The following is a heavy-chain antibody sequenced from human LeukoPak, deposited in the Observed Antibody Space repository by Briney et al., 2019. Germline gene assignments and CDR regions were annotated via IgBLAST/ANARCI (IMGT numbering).Heavy chain of an antibody. CDR2: IRSDGSNK. CDR3: AKGHCSRCSDDDYFDY. CDR1: GFSFSGYG. J-gene: IGHJ4*02. D-gene: IGHD2-15*01. Sequence: GGSLRLSCAASGFSFSGYGMHWVRQGPGKGLEWVAFIRSDGSNKYYADSVKGRFTVSRDNSKKTLYLQMNSLRGEDTAVYYCAKGHCSRCSDDDYFDYWGQGTLVTVSS. V-gene: IGHV3-30*02.